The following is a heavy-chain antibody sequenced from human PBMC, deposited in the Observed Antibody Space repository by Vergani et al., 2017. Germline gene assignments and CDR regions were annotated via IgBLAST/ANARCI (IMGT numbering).Heavy chain of an antibody. J-gene: IGHJ5*02. Sequence: EVQLEESGGGLVLPGRSLRLSCVASGFTSAGYAMHWVRQAPGKGLEWVSGISWNSNSIGYADSVKGRFTISRDNAKNSLYLQMNSLRAEDTALYYCARDRNMCIAAAGTGNRFDPWGQGTLVTVSS. CDR1: GFTSAGYA. V-gene: IGHV3-9*02. CDR3: ARDRNMCIAAAGTGNRFDP. D-gene: IGHD6-13*01. CDR2: ISWNSNSI.